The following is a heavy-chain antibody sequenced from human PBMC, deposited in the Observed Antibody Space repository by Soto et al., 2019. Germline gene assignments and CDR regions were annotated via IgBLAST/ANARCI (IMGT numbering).Heavy chain of an antibody. V-gene: IGHV3-74*01. CDR3: ARAKGYYGVDV. CDR1: GFTFSTYW. J-gene: IGHJ6*02. CDR2: INSDGSST. Sequence: LRLSCAASGFTFSTYWMHWVRQAPGKGLVWVSRINSDGSSTSYADSVKGRITIARDNAKNTLYLQMNSLRAEDTAVYYCARAKGYYGVDVWGQGTTVTVSS.